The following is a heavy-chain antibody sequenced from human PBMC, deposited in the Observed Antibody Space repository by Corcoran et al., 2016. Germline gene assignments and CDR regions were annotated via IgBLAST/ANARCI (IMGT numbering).Heavy chain of an antibody. CDR2: INPSGGST. V-gene: IGHV1-46*01. J-gene: IGHJ6*02. CDR3: ARGALGDNYYYYGMDV. Sequence: QVPLVQSGAEVKKPGASVKVSCKASGYTFTSYYMHWVRQAPGQGLEWMGIINPSGGSTSYAQKFQGRGTMTRDTSTSTVYMELSSLRSEDTAVYYCARGALGDNYYYYGMDVWGQGTTVTVSS. CDR1: GYTFTSYY. D-gene: IGHD2-21*02.